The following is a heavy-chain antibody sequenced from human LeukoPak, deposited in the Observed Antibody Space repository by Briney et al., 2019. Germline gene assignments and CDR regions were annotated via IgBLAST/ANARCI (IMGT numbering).Heavy chain of an antibody. CDR3: ARDCGGDCYSHYFDY. J-gene: IGHJ4*02. D-gene: IGHD2-21*02. CDR1: GFTFSDYY. Sequence: GGSLRLSCAASGFTFSDYYMSWIRQAPGKGLEWVSYISSSGSTIYYADSVKGRFTISRDNAKNSLYLQMNSLRADDTAVYYCARDCGGDCYSHYFDYWGQGTLVTVSS. V-gene: IGHV3-11*04. CDR2: ISSSGSTI.